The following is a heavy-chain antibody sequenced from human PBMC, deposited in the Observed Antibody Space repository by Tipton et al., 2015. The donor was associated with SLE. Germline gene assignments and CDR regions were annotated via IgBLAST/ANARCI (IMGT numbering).Heavy chain of an antibody. D-gene: IGHD4-17*01. CDR3: ARLPDDYDDSSDGLDV. V-gene: IGHV4-59*08. CDR2: VCYSGTT. Sequence: GLVKPSETLSVNCTVSGVSISHWCWNWIRQPPGKGLEWIGYVCYSGTTKYNPSLKSRVTISPDTSKNQFSLKLNSVTAADTAVYYCARLPDDYDDSSDGLDVWGQGTTVTVSS. CDR1: GVSISHWC. J-gene: IGHJ6*02.